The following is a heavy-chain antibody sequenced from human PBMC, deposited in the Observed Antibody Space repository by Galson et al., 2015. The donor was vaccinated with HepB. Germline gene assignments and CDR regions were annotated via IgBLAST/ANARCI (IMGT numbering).Heavy chain of an antibody. J-gene: IGHJ6*02. D-gene: IGHD1-14*01. CDR1: GYTLTELS. V-gene: IGHV1-24*01. Sequence: SVKVSCKVSGYTLTELSMHWVRQAPGKGLEWMGGFDPEDGETIYAQKFQGRVTMTEDTSTDTAYMELSSLRSEDTAVYYCATRGITGTTYYYYYAMDVWGQGTTVTVSS. CDR2: FDPEDGET. CDR3: ATRGITGTTYYYYYAMDV.